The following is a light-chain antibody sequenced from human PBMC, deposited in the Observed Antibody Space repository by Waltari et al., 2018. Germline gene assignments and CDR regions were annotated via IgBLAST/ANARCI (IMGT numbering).Light chain of an antibody. CDR3: QQTYTSPQN. Sequence: DIQLTQSPSSLSASVGARVTITCRASQSITNYLNLYQNKPGKAPQLLIYDAARLQSWVPSRFSCSGSGTDFTLSINGLQPEDFAIYFCQQTYTSPQNFGQGARV. CDR2: DAA. V-gene: IGKV1-39*01. CDR1: QSITNY. J-gene: IGKJ1*01.